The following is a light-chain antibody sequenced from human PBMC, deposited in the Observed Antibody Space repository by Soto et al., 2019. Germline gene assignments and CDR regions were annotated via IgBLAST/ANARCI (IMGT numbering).Light chain of an antibody. CDR2: RAS. CDR3: QQYGRVLT. CDR1: QSIDTA. Sequence: DIHMTQSPYTLSASLGDRVTITCRASQSIDTALAWYQQKPGTAPNLLISRASNLESGVPSRFSSSGSGTEFTLAISSLPADDFATYYCQQYGRVLTFGQGTKLELK. V-gene: IGKV1-5*03. J-gene: IGKJ2*01.